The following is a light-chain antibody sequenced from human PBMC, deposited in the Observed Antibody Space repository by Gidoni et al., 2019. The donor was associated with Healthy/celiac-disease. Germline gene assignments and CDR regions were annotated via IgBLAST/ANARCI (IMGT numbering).Light chain of an antibody. Sequence: DSVMTQSPLPRHVTHGEAASISCRSSQSLLHRTGYNCLEWDLQKPGQSPQLLIYLGSNRASGVPDRFSGSGSGTDFTLTISRVEAEDVGVYYCLQSLQSPLTFGQGTRVEIK. CDR2: LGS. J-gene: IGKJ5*01. CDR1: QSLLHRTGYNC. V-gene: IGKV2-28*01. CDR3: LQSLQSPLT.